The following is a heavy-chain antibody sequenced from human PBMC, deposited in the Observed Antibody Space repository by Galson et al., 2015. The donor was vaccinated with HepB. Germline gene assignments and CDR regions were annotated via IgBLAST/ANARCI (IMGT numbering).Heavy chain of an antibody. CDR3: AKGLYTDSSGWDDAFDF. V-gene: IGHV3-23*01. CDR2: ISDTGGTR. CDR1: GFTFNKYT. D-gene: IGHD6-25*01. Sequence: SLRLSCAASGFTFNKYTMAWVRQAPGKGLEWVSGISDTGGTRFYADSIKGCFTLSRDNSKNTIFLQMNSLRVDDTAIYYCAKGLYTDSSGWDDAFDFWGQGTMVTVSS. J-gene: IGHJ3*01.